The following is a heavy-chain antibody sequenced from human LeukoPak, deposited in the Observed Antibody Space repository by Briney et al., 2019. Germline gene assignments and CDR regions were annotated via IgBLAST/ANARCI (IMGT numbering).Heavy chain of an antibody. CDR2: VYHTGST. CDR1: GDPVSRGSYY. CDR3: AREKAAIGANWGDYFDY. J-gene: IGHJ4*02. D-gene: IGHD3-16*01. V-gene: IGHV4-61*01. Sequence: PSETLSLTCTVSGDPVSRGSYYWSWIRQPPGKELEWIGYVYHTGSTNYNPSLKSRVTISVDTSKNEFSLKMTSVTAADTAVYYCAREKAAIGANWGDYFDYWGQGTLVTVSS.